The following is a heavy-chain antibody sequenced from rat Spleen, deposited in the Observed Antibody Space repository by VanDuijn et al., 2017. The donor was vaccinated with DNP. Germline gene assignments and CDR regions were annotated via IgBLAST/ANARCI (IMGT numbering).Heavy chain of an antibody. V-gene: IGHV5-7*01. CDR2: ISTSGNRI. J-gene: IGHJ2*01. CDR3: ARHVLYTTDYYGYFDY. Sequence: EVQLVESGGGLVQPGGSLQLSCAASGFTFSDHYMAWVRLAPEKGLEWVATISTSGNRIYYPDSVTGRFTISRDNSRSSLYLQMNSLKSEDTASYYCARHVLYTTDYYGYFDYWGQGVMVTVSS. CDR1: GFTFSDHY. D-gene: IGHD1-6*01.